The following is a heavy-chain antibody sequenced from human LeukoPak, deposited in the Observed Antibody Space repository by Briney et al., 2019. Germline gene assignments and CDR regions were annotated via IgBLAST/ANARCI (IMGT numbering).Heavy chain of an antibody. CDR1: GYTFTSYG. D-gene: IGHD3-10*01. CDR2: ISAYNGNT. V-gene: IGHV1-18*01. Sequence: ASVKVSCKASGYTFTSYGISWVRQAPGQGLEWMGWISAYNGNTNYAQKLQGRVTMTTDTSTSTAYMELSSLRSEDTAVYYCARDGGLWFGGDYYYYMDVWGKGTTVTVSS. CDR3: ARDGGLWFGGDYYYYMDV. J-gene: IGHJ6*03.